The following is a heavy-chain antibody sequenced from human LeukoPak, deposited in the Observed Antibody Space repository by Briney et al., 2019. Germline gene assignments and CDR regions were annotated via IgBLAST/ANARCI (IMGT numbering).Heavy chain of an antibody. CDR1: GFTFDDYA. CDR2: ISWNSGSI. Sequence: GRSLRLSCAASGFTFDDYATHWVRQAPGKGLEWVSGISWNSGSIGYADSVKGRFTISRDNAKNSLYLQMNSLRAEDTALYYCAKDPKRVIAAEIWFDPWGQGTLVTVSS. D-gene: IGHD6-13*01. V-gene: IGHV3-9*01. J-gene: IGHJ5*02. CDR3: AKDPKRVIAAEIWFDP.